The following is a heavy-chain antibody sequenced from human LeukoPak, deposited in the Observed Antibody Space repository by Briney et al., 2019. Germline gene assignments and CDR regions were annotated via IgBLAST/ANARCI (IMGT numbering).Heavy chain of an antibody. Sequence: SVKVSCKASGGTFSSYAISWVRQAPGQGLEWMGGIIPIFGTANYAQKFQGRVTITADKSTSTAYMELSSLRSEDTAVYYCARDYYDSSGYEHSFDYWGQGTLVTVSS. CDR3: ARDYYDSSGYEHSFDY. J-gene: IGHJ4*02. D-gene: IGHD3-22*01. CDR2: IIPIFGTA. CDR1: GGTFSSYA. V-gene: IGHV1-69*06.